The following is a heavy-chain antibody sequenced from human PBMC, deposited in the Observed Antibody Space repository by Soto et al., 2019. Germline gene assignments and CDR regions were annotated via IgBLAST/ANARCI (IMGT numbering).Heavy chain of an antibody. CDR2: ILHSGST. D-gene: IGHD2-2*01. CDR3: ATLPAAMYFYGSDV. Sequence: QLQLRESGPGLAKPSETLSLTCSVSGGSVSMITYYWAWGRQTPGKGLEWLGSILHSGSTYYNPSLKSRLTLAVDTSEDQFSLNLSSVTATDTGVYYCATLPAAMYFYGSDVWGPGTTVTVSS. J-gene: IGHJ6*02. CDR1: GGSVSMITYY. V-gene: IGHV4-39*01.